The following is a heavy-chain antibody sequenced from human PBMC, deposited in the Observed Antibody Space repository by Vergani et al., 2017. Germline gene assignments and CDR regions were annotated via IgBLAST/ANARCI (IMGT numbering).Heavy chain of an antibody. CDR1: GFTFDDYA. CDR2: ISWNSGSI. CDR3: ARDPPPTIFGVVLLDY. D-gene: IGHD3-3*01. J-gene: IGHJ4*02. V-gene: IGHV3-9*01. Sequence: EVQLLESGGGLVQPGRSLRLSCAASGFTFDDYAMHWVRPAPGKGLEWVSGISWNSGSIGYADSVKGRFTISRENAKNSLYLQMNSLRAEDTAVYYCARDPPPTIFGVVLLDYWGQGTLVTVSS.